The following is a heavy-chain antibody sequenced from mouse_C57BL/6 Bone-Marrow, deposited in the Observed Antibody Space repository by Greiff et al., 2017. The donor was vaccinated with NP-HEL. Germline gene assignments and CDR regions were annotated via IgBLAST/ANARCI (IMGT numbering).Heavy chain of an antibody. J-gene: IGHJ3*01. Sequence: QVQLQQSGAELVKPGASVKISCKASGYAFSSYWMNWVKQRPGKGLEWIGQIYPGDGDPNYNGKFKGKATLTADKSSSTAYMQLSSLTSEDSAVYFCARDYGSSSGAWFAYWGQGTLVTVSA. V-gene: IGHV1-80*01. CDR2: IYPGDGDP. CDR3: ARDYGSSSGAWFAY. CDR1: GYAFSSYW. D-gene: IGHD1-1*01.